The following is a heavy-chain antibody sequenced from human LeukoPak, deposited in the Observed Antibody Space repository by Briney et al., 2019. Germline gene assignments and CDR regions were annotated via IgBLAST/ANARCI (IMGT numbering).Heavy chain of an antibody. Sequence: SETLSLTCTVYGGSFSGYYWSWIRQPPGKGLEWIGEINHSGSTNYNPSLKSRVTISVDTSKNQFSLKLSSVTAADTAVYYCARERTGSGFDYWGQGTLVTVSS. J-gene: IGHJ4*02. CDR3: ARERTGSGFDY. CDR1: GGSFSGYY. D-gene: IGHD2-15*01. V-gene: IGHV4-34*01. CDR2: INHSGST.